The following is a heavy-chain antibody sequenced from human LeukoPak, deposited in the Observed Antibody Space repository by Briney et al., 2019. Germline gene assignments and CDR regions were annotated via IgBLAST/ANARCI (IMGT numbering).Heavy chain of an antibody. CDR1: GDTFSSYA. J-gene: IGHJ4*02. Sequence: SVKVSCKASGDTFSSYAISWVRQAPGQGLEWMGRIIPILGIANYAQKFQGRVTITADKSTSTAYMELSSLRSEDTAVYYCARDVDPAMGREYYFDYWGQGTLVAVSS. CDR2: IIPILGIA. V-gene: IGHV1-69*04. CDR3: ARDVDPAMGREYYFDY. D-gene: IGHD5-18*01.